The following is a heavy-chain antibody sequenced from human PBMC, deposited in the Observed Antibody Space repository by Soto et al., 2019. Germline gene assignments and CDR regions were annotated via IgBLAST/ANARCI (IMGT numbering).Heavy chain of an antibody. CDR3: ARDAYYGSASYAY. V-gene: IGHV3-33*01. Sequence: GGSLRLSCAASGFTFSRFGMHWVRQAPGKGLEWVAVIWYDGSNKYYADSVKGRFTISRDNSKNTLYLQMNSLRAEDTAVYYCARDAYYGSASYAYWGQGTLVTVSS. CDR1: GFTFSRFG. J-gene: IGHJ4*02. CDR2: IWYDGSNK. D-gene: IGHD3-10*01.